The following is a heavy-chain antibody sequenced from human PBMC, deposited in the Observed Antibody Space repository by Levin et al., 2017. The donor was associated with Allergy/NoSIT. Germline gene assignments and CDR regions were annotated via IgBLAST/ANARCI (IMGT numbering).Heavy chain of an antibody. J-gene: IGHJ4*02. CDR1: GFTVSSSY. CDR2: IYSGGST. CDR3: ARDLGSTWSDY. Sequence: GGSLRLSCAASGFTVSSSYMNWVRQAPGKGLEWVSVIYSGGSTYYADSVKGRFTISRDNSKNTLYLQMNSLRAEDTAMYYCARDLGSTWSDYWGQGTLVTVSS. V-gene: IGHV3-53*01. D-gene: IGHD6-13*01.